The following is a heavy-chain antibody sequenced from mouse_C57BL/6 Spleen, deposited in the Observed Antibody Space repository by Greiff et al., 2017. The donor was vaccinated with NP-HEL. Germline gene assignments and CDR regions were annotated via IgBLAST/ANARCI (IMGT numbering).Heavy chain of an antibody. CDR3: AREDGNYPAWFAY. D-gene: IGHD2-1*01. Sequence: EVMLVESGGDLVKPGGSLKLSCAASGFTFSSYGMSWVRQTPDKRLEWVATISSGGSYTYYPDSVKGRFTISRDNAKNTLYLQMSSLKSEDTAMYYCAREDGNYPAWFAYWGQGTLVTVSA. CDR1: GFTFSSYG. J-gene: IGHJ3*01. CDR2: ISSGGSYT. V-gene: IGHV5-6*01.